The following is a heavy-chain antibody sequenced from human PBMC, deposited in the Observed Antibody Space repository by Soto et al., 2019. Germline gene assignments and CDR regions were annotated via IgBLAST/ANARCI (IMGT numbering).Heavy chain of an antibody. V-gene: IGHV1-18*01. J-gene: IGHJ4*02. CDR2: ISVHNGDT. D-gene: IGHD2-21*01. CDR3: ARVYCGGDFFTGADFDY. Sequence: QVQLLQSGTEVKKAGSAVKVSCKTSGYTVTTYGISWIRQAPGRGLEWIAWISVHNGDTNYALNVQGKVPRTTETLTPTAYLDQRRLRLNKTAVYYSARVYCGGDFFTGADFDYWCQGTMVSVS. CDR1: GYTVTTYG.